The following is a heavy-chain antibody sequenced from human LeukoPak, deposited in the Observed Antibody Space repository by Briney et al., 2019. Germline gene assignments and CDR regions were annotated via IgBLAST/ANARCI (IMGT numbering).Heavy chain of an antibody. CDR1: GGSISSGDYY. J-gene: IGHJ4*02. Sequence: SETLSLTCTVSGGSISSGDYYWSWIRQPPGKGLEWIGYIYYSGSTYYNPSLKSRVTISVDTSKNQFSLKLSSVTAADTAVYYCARSPEGVLFDYWGQGTLVTVSS. CDR3: ARSPEGVLFDY. CDR2: IYYSGST. V-gene: IGHV4-30-4*01. D-gene: IGHD3-10*01.